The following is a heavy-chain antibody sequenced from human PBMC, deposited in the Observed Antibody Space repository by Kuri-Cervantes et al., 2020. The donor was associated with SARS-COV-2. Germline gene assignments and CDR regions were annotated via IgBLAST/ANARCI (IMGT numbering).Heavy chain of an antibody. Sequence: ASVKVSCKASGYTFTGYYMHWVRQAPGQGLEWMGWINPNSGGTNYAQKLQGRVTMTTDTSTSTDYMELRSLRSDDTAVYYCSRDLSIAVAAHYFDYWGQGTLVTVSS. D-gene: IGHD6-19*01. CDR3: SRDLSIAVAAHYFDY. CDR2: INPNSGGT. CDR1: GYTFTGYY. V-gene: IGHV1-2*02. J-gene: IGHJ4*02.